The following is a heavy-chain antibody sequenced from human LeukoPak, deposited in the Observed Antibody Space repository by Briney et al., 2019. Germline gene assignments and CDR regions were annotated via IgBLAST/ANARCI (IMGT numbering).Heavy chain of an antibody. J-gene: IGHJ3*02. D-gene: IGHD1-7*01. CDR1: GFTFSSYE. CDR3: ARDSGNYLDAFDI. Sequence: GGSLRLSCAASGFTFSSYEMNWVRQAPGKGLEWVSYISSSGRTTNYADSVKGRFTISRDNAKNSLYLQMNSLRAEDTAVYYCARDSGNYLDAFDIWGQGTMVAVSS. V-gene: IGHV3-48*03. CDR2: ISSSGRTT.